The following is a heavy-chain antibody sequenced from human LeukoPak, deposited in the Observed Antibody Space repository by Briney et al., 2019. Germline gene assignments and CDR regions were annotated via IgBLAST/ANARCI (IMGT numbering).Heavy chain of an antibody. CDR2: IVVGSGNT. V-gene: IGHV1-58*01. CDR1: VFIFSSSA. D-gene: IGHD4-17*01. J-gene: IGHJ4*02. Sequence: GTSVTVSFKSSVFIFSSSAVQWVRQARGQRLEWIGWIVVGSGNTNYAQNFQERVTITRDMSTSTAYMELSSLRSEDTAVYYCVADCYGDCIDWGQGTLVTVSS. CDR3: VADCYGDCID.